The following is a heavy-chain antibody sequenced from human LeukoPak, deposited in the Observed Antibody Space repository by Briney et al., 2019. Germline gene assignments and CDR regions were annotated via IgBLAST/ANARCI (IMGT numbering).Heavy chain of an antibody. CDR1: GYTFTSYG. Sequence: ASVKVSCKASGYTFTSYGISWVRQTPGQGLEWMGWISAYNGNTNYVQKLQGRVTMTTDTSTSTAYMELRSLRSDDTAVYYCARVPMVRGVIIPNWFDPWGQGTLVTVSS. CDR2: ISAYNGNT. D-gene: IGHD3-10*01. J-gene: IGHJ5*02. V-gene: IGHV1-18*04. CDR3: ARVPMVRGVIIPNWFDP.